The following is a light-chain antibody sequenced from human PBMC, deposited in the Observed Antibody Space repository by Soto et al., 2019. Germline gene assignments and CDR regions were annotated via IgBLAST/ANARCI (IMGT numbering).Light chain of an antibody. CDR3: QQYNNWPPSCT. V-gene: IGKV3-15*01. CDR2: GAS. J-gene: IGKJ2*02. Sequence: EIVMTQSPATLSVSPGERATLSCRASQSVSSNLAWYQQKPGQAPRLLIYGASTRATGIPARFSGSGSVTEFTLTISSLQSEDFAVYYCQQYNNWPPSCTFGQGTKLEIK. CDR1: QSVSSN.